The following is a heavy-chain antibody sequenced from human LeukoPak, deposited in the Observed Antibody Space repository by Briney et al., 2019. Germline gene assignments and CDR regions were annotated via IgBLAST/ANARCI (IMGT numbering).Heavy chain of an antibody. CDR3: VELGITMIGGV. D-gene: IGHD3-10*02. CDR2: ISSSGSTI. Sequence: HPGGSLRLSCAASGFTFSIYEMNWVRQAPGKGLEGVSYISSSGSTIYYADSVKGRFTISRDNAKNSLYLQMNSLRAEDTAVYYCVELGITMIGGVWGKGTTVTISS. V-gene: IGHV3-48*03. J-gene: IGHJ6*04. CDR1: GFTFSIYE.